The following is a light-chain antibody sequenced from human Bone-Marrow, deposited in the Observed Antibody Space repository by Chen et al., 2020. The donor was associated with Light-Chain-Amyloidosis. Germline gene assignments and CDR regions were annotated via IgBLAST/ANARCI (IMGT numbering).Light chain of an antibody. CDR1: SSDVGGDNH. CDR2: EVT. CDR3: SSSPMTNTLV. J-gene: IGLJ1*01. V-gene: IGLV2-14*01. Sequence: QSALTQPASVSGSPGQTITIHCTGTSSDVGGDNHVSWYQQHPDKAPKLMIYEVTTRPSWLPARFSGSKSDNTASLTISGLQTEDEADYFCSSSPMTNTLVFGSGTRLTVL.